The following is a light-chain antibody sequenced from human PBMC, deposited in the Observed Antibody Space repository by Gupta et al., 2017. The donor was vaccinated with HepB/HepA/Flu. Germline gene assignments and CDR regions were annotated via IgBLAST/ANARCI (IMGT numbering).Light chain of an antibody. CDR1: QSLLHSNGYNY. J-gene: IGKJ1*01. CDR3: KQDLRLWT. Sequence: DIVMTQSPLSLPVTPGEPASISCRSSQSLLHSNGYNYLDWYLQKPGQSPQLLIYLGSNRACGVTDRFSGSGSDTDFTLKSSGGEAEDVGVYYFKQDLRLWTFGQGTKVEIK. V-gene: IGKV2-28*01. CDR2: LGS.